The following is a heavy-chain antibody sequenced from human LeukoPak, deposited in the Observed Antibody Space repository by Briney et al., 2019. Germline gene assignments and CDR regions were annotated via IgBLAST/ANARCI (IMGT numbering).Heavy chain of an antibody. Sequence: GESLKISCKGSGYRFTDHWIAWVRQMPGKGLECMGIINPVDSETRYSPSFQGQVTISVDKSITTASLQWSSLRASDTAMYYCARQGSSTTSWQTIDYWGQGALVSVSS. J-gene: IGHJ4*02. CDR3: ARQGSSTTSWQTIDY. CDR2: INPVDSET. CDR1: GYRFTDHW. D-gene: IGHD2-2*01. V-gene: IGHV5-51*01.